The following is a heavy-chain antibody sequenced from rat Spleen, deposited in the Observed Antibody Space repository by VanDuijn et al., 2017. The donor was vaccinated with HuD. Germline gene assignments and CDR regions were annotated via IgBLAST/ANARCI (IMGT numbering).Heavy chain of an antibody. CDR3: ANAEFGVGWFAY. D-gene: IGHD4-3*01. Sequence: EVQLVESGGGLVQPGRSLKLSCAASGFTFSDYTMAWVRQAPTKGLEWVATINYDGRSTFYRDSVRDRFTISRDNAKSILYLQMDSLRSEDTATYYCANAEFGVGWFAYWGQGTLVTVSS. CDR2: INYDGRST. V-gene: IGHV5-7*01. J-gene: IGHJ3*01. CDR1: GFTFSDYT.